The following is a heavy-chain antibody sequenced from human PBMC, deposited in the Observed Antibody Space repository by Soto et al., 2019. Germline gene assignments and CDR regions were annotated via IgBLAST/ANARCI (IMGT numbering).Heavy chain of an antibody. CDR3: ATVSGALVYLGY. Sequence: EVQLLESGGGLVQPGGSLRLSCAASGFTFSSYAMSWVRQAPGKGLEWVSAISGSGSSTYYAHSVKGRFTISRDNSKNTLYLQMNSLRDEDTAIYCCATVSGALVYLGYWGQGTLVTVSS. D-gene: IGHD3-16*01. CDR1: GFTFSSYA. CDR2: ISGSGSST. J-gene: IGHJ4*02. V-gene: IGHV3-23*01.